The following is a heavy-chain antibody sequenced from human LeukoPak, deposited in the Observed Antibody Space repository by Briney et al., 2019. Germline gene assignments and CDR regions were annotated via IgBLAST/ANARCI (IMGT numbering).Heavy chain of an antibody. D-gene: IGHD3-9*01. Sequence: SETLSLTCTVSGGSISGGGYYWSWSRQHPGKGLEWIGYIYYSGSTYYNPSLKSRVTISVDTSKNQFSLKLSSVTAADTAVYYCARVGDILTGYHDAFDIWGQGTMVTVSS. CDR2: IYYSGST. CDR3: ARVGDILTGYHDAFDI. CDR1: GGSISGGGYY. J-gene: IGHJ3*02. V-gene: IGHV4-31*03.